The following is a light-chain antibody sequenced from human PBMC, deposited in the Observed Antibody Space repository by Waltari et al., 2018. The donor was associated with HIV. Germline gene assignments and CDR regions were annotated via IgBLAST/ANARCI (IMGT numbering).Light chain of an antibody. V-gene: IGLV2-11*01. J-gene: IGLJ3*02. CDR1: SSDVGDYNY. CDR3: CSYAGTYTWV. CDR2: DIT. Sequence: HSALTQPRSVSGSPGQSVTISCTGTSSDVGDYNYVSRYQQHPGKAPKLLIFDITKRPSGVPDRFSGSKSGNTASLTISGLHLEDEANYYCCSYAGTYTWVFGGGTTLTVL.